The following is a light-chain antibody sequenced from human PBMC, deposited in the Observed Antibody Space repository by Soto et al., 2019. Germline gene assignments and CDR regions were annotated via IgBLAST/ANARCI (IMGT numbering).Light chain of an antibody. CDR2: EVT. J-gene: IGLJ1*01. CDR3: SSYAGSNNFV. V-gene: IGLV2-8*01. CDR1: SSDVGYYDY. Sequence: QAVLTQPPSASGFPGQSVTISCTGTSSDVGYYDYVSWYQQHPGKAPKLVIYEVTKRPSGVPDRVSASKSGNTDSLTVSGLRAEDEADYYCSSYAGSNNFVFGTGTKLTVL.